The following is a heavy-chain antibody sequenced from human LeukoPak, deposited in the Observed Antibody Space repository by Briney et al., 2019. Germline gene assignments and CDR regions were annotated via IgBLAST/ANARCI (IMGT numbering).Heavy chain of an antibody. CDR1: GGSISSGDYY. V-gene: IGHV4-30-4*01. CDR2: IYYSGST. D-gene: IGHD3-10*01. CDR3: ASYYYGSGSYYGAVDY. J-gene: IGHJ4*02. Sequence: SETLSLTCTVSGGSISSGDYYWSWIRQPPGKGQEWIGYIYYSGSTYYNPSLKSRVTISVDTSKNQFSLKLSSVTAADTAVYYCASYYYGSGSYYGAVDYWGQGTLVTVSS.